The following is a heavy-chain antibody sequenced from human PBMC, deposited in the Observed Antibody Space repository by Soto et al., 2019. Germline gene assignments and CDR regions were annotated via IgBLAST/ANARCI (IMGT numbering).Heavy chain of an antibody. J-gene: IGHJ6*02. CDR2: ISGSGGST. V-gene: IGHV3-23*01. D-gene: IGHD3-22*01. CDR3: AKEVEAYYYDSSGSPVVDYYYGRDV. CDR1: GFTFSSFA. Sequence: PGGSLRLSCAASGFTFSSFAMTWVRQAPGKGLEWVSSISGSGGSTYYADSVKGRFTISRDNSKNTLYLQINILRAEDTAVYYCAKEVEAYYYDSSGSPVVDYYYGRDVWGPGTTVTVSS.